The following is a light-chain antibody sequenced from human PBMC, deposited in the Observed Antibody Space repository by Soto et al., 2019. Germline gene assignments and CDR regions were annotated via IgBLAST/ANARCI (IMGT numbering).Light chain of an antibody. CDR2: GAS. Sequence: DIHLTHSPSALSASLGYIVTITCRARQSISRWLAWYQQKPGKAPKLLIYGASILESGVPSRFSGSGSGTEFTLTISRLQTDDFATYYCQQYNSYRTFGQGTKVDIK. J-gene: IGKJ1*01. CDR3: QQYNSYRT. V-gene: IGKV1-5*01. CDR1: QSISRW.